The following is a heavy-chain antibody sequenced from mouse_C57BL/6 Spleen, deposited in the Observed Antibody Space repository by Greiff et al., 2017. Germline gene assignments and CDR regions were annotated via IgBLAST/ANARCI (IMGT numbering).Heavy chain of an antibody. D-gene: IGHD2-2*01. CDR1: GYTFTSYW. CDR3: ARRGGYGFDY. CDR2: IDPSDSET. V-gene: IGHV1-52*01. Sequence: QVQLKQPGAELVRPGSSVKLSCKASGYTFTSYWMHWVKQRPIQGLEWIGNIDPSDSETHYNQKFKDKATLTVDQSSRAAYMQLSSLTSEDAAVYYCARRGGYGFDYWGQGTTLTVSS. J-gene: IGHJ2*01.